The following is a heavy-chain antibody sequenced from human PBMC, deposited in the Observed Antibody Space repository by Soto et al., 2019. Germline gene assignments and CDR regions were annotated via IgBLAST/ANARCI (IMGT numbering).Heavy chain of an antibody. CDR3: AKAFEGIAVAGTWDY. V-gene: IGHV3-30*18. CDR1: GFTLSSYG. CDR2: ISSDGSNK. J-gene: IGHJ4*02. D-gene: IGHD6-19*01. Sequence: GSLRLSCAASGFTLSSYGMHWVRQAPGKGLEWVAVISSDGSNKYYADSVKGRFTISRDNSKNTLNLQMNSLRPEDTAVYYCAKAFEGIAVAGTWDYWGQGTLVTVSS.